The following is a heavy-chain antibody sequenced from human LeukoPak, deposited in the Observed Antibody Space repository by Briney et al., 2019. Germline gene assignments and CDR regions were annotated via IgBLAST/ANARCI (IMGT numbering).Heavy chain of an antibody. CDR3: ARDGSIAAAGLIRSYNWFDP. CDR1: GGTFSSYA. CDR2: IIPILGIA. J-gene: IGHJ5*02. D-gene: IGHD6-13*01. Sequence: SVKVSCKASGGTFSSYAISWVRQAPGQGLEWMGRIIPILGIANYAQKFQGRVTITADKSTSTAYMELSSLRSEDTAVYYCARDGSIAAAGLIRSYNWFDPWGQGTLATVSS. V-gene: IGHV1-69*04.